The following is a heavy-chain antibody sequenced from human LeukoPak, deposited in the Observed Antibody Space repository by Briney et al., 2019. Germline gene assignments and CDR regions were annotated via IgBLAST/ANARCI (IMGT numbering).Heavy chain of an antibody. CDR2: IYYSGPT. V-gene: IGHV4-39*02. Sequence: SETLSLTCTVSGDSLNNNHDYWAWIRQPPGEGLEWNGSIYYSGPTYYNPSLGSRVTMSVDTSENQLSLKSTSVSAADTAVYYCPRAPNWKGGNYYYYGTDVWGPGTTVTVSS. CDR1: GDSLNNNHDY. D-gene: IGHD1-1*01. CDR3: PRAPNWKGGNYYYYGTDV. J-gene: IGHJ6*02.